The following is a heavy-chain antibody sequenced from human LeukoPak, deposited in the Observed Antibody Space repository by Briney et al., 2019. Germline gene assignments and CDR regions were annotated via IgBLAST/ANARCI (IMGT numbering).Heavy chain of an antibody. Sequence: ASVKVSCKASGYTFTSYYMHWVRQAPGQGLEWLGIINPSGGSTSYAQKFQGRVTMTRDASTSTVYMELSSLRSEDTAVYYCARMGYSGYDFRYWGQGTLVTVSS. V-gene: IGHV1-46*01. CDR2: INPSGGST. CDR3: ARMGYSGYDFRY. CDR1: GYTFTSYY. J-gene: IGHJ4*02. D-gene: IGHD5-12*01.